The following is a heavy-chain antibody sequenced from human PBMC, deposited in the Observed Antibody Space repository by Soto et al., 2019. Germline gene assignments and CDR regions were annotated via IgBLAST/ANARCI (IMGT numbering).Heavy chain of an antibody. D-gene: IGHD5-18*01. J-gene: IGHJ4*01. CDR1: GFSFTTYA. CDR3: ARAIETAMDPCDY. Sequence: QVQLVESGGGVVQPGRSLRLSCAASGFSFTTYAMHWVRQAPGKGLEWVAVISDDGSIKYYADSVKGRFTISRDNSKKTVYLQMNILRGDDKACDYCARAIETAMDPCDYWGHGALVTFSS. CDR2: ISDDGSIK. V-gene: IGHV3-30-3*01.